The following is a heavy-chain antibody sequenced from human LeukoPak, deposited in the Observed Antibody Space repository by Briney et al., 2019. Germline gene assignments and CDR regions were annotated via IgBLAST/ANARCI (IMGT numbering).Heavy chain of an antibody. CDR3: ARDSSGWLYYFDY. D-gene: IGHD6-19*01. V-gene: IGHV3-33*01. Sequence: GRSLRLSCAASGFTFGIYGMHWVRQAPGKGLEWVAVIWYDGSNKYYADSVKGRFTISRDNSKNTLYLQMNSLRAEDTAVYYCARDSSGWLYYFDYWGQGTLVTVSS. CDR2: IWYDGSNK. J-gene: IGHJ4*02. CDR1: GFTFGIYG.